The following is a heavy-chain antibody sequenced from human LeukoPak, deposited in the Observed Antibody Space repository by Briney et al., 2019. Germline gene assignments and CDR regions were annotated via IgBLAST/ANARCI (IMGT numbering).Heavy chain of an antibody. CDR3: ARGQRKAGSTYDILTGSRRIHRWFDP. D-gene: IGHD3-9*01. V-gene: IGHV4-39*01. Sequence: PSETLSLTCTVSGGSISSSSYYWGWIRQPPGKGLEWIGSIYYSGSTYYNPSLKSRVTISVDTSKNQFSLKLSSVTAADTAVYYCARGQRKAGSTYDILTGSRRIHRWFDPWGQGTLVTVSS. CDR1: GGSISSSSYY. CDR2: IYYSGST. J-gene: IGHJ5*02.